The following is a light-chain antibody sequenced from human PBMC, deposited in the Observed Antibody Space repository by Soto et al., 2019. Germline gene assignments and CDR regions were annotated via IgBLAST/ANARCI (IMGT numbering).Light chain of an antibody. CDR1: KLGDKY. V-gene: IGLV3-1*01. CDR2: EDS. Sequence: SYELTQPPSVSVFPGQTASITCSGHKLGDKYACWYQQKPGQSPVLVIYEDSKRPSGIPGRFSGRNSGNTATLTISGTQAVDEADYFCQAWDGSTVMFGGGTKLTVL. J-gene: IGLJ3*02. CDR3: QAWDGSTVM.